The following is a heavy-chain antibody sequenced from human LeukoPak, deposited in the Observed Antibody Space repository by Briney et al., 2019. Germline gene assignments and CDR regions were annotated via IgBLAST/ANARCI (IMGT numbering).Heavy chain of an antibody. CDR3: ARDRSFSSPDAFDI. J-gene: IGHJ3*02. CDR1: GGTFSTYT. V-gene: IGHV1-69*05. CDR2: IIPIFGTA. Sequence: ASVKVSCKPSGGTFSTYTVSWVRQAPGQGLEWMGGIIPIFGTAKYARKFQGRVTITTGESTSTAYMELSSLRSEDTAMYYCARDRSFSSPDAFDIWGQGTMVTVSS. D-gene: IGHD6-6*01.